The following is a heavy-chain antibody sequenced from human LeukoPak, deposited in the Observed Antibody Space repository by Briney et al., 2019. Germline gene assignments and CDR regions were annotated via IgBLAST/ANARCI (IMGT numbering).Heavy chain of an antibody. CDR3: ARAKRAAAGGYYFDY. D-gene: IGHD6-13*01. Sequence: SETLSLTCAVYGGSFSGYYWSWIRQPPGKGLEGIGEINHSGSTNYNPSLKSRVTISVDTSKNQFSLKLSSVTAADTAVYYCARAKRAAAGGYYFDYWGQGTLVTVSS. V-gene: IGHV4-34*01. J-gene: IGHJ4*02. CDR1: GGSFSGYY. CDR2: INHSGST.